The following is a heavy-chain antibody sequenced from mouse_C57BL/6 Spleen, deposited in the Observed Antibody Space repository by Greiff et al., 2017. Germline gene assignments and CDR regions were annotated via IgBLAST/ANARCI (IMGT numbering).Heavy chain of an antibody. J-gene: IGHJ3*01. CDR2: IDPSDSYT. D-gene: IGHD2-4*01. V-gene: IGHV1-50*01. CDR3: ARNYYDFSWFAY. CDR1: GYTFTSYW. Sequence: QVQLQQPGAELVKPGASVKLSCKASGYTFTSYWMQWVKQRPGQGLEWIGEIDPSDSYTNYNQKFKGKATLTVDTSSSTAYMQLSSLTSEDSAVYYCARNYYDFSWFAYWGQGTLVTVSA.